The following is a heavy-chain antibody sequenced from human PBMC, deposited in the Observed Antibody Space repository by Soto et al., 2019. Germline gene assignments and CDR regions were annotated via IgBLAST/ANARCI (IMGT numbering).Heavy chain of an antibody. V-gene: IGHV3-48*01. J-gene: IGHJ4*02. CDR2: ISSSSSTI. CDR1: GFTFSSYS. Sequence: EVQLVESGGGLVQRGGSLRLSCAASGFTFSSYSMNWVRQAPGKGLEWVSYISSSSSTIYYADSVKGRFTISTDNAKNSLYVQMNSLRAEDTAVYYCAYSKLSPLVFDYWGQGTLVTVSS. CDR3: AYSKLSPLVFDY. D-gene: IGHD3-16*02.